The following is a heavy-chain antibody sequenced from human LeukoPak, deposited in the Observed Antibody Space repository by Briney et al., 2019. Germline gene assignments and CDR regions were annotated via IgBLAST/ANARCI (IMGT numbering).Heavy chain of an antibody. CDR2: IYYSGST. V-gene: IGHV4-59*01. CDR1: GGSISSYY. CDR3: ARTRVVYGVYNSYYFDY. J-gene: IGHJ4*02. Sequence: SETLSLTCTVSGGSISSYYWSWIRQPPGKGLEWIGYIYYSGSTNYNPSLKSRVTISVDTSKNQFSLKLSSVTAADTAVYYCARTRVVYGVYNSYYFDYWGQGTLVTVSS. D-gene: IGHD4-17*01.